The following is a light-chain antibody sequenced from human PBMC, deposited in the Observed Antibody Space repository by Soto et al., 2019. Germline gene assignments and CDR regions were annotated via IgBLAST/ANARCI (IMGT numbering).Light chain of an antibody. CDR1: QTVRNNY. CDR2: DAS. Sequence: EFVLPQYTGTPYLSIGASATLSCRASQTVRNNYLAWYQQTPGQAPRLMIYDASSRATGIPDRLSVSVSGTAVTLTLRRLEPEEWAVYDGQQSGTSPPPFGGGTKVDI. J-gene: IGKJ4*01. V-gene: IGKV3-20*01. CDR3: QQSGTSPPP.